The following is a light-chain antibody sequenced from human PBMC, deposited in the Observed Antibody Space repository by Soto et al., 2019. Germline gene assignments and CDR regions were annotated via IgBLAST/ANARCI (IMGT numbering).Light chain of an antibody. Sequence: EIVMTQSPATLSVSPGERATLSCRASQSVSSNLVWYQQKPGHAPRLLIYGASTRATGIPARFSGSGSWTAFTLTISSLQSEDVAVYYCQQYNNWPPYTFGQGTKLEIK. CDR3: QQYNNWPPYT. J-gene: IGKJ2*01. V-gene: IGKV3-15*01. CDR2: GAS. CDR1: QSVSSN.